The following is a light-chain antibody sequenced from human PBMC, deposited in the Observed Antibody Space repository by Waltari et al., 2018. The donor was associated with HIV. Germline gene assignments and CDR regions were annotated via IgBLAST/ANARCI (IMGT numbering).Light chain of an antibody. CDR3: QTWGTGILV. V-gene: IGLV4-69*01. CDR1: SGHSSYD. CDR2: LNSDGSH. J-gene: IGLJ3*02. Sequence: QLVLTQSPSASASLGASVKLTCTLSSGHSSYDIAWHQQQPEKGPRYLMNLNSDGSHSKGDGIPDRFSGSSSGAERYLTISTLQSEDGADYYCQTWGTGILVFGGGTKLTVL.